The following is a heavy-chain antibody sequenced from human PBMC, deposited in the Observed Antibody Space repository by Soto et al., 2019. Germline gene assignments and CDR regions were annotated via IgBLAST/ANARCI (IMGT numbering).Heavy chain of an antibody. V-gene: IGHV4-31*03. CDR2: IYYSGST. CDR1: GASISSGGYY. J-gene: IGHJ5*02. CDR3: ARGRRGSSSWYHWFDP. D-gene: IGHD6-13*01. Sequence: QVQLQESGPGLVKPSPPLSLTCTVSGASISSGGYYLSWIRPHTGKGLDWIGYIYYSGSTYYNPSLKSRVTISVDTSKNQFSLKLSSVTAAYTAVYYWARGRRGSSSWYHWFDPWGQGTLVTVSS.